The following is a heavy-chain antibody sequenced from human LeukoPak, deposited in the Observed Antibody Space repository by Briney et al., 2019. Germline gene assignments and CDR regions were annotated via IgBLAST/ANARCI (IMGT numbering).Heavy chain of an antibody. J-gene: IGHJ6*03. Sequence: GASVKVSCKASGYTFTGYYMHWVRQAPGQGLEWMGWINPNSGGTNYAQKFQGRVTMTRDTSISTAYMELSRLRSDDTAVYYCARDPDEYYYYYMDVWGKGTTVTISS. CDR2: INPNSGGT. V-gene: IGHV1-2*02. CDR3: ARDPDEYYYYYMDV. CDR1: GYTFTGYY.